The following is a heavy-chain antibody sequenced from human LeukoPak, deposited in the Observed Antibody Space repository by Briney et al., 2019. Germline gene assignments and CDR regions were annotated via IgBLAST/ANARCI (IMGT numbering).Heavy chain of an antibody. V-gene: IGHV3-33*01. D-gene: IGHD1-1*01. J-gene: IGHJ6*02. CDR1: GFTFSSYG. CDR2: IWYDGSNK. Sequence: GRSLRLSCAASGFTFSSYGMHWVRQAPGKGLEWVAVIWYDGSNKYYADSVKGRFTISRDNSKNTLYLQMNSLRAEDTAVYYCAREPTGPSYYYYGMDVWGQGTTVTVSS. CDR3: AREPTGPSYYYYGMDV.